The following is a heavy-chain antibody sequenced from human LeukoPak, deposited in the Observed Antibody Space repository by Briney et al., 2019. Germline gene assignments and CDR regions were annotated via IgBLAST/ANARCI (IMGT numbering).Heavy chain of an antibody. CDR2: ISSSSSYI. CDR3: ARNYYGSGSYQY. D-gene: IGHD3-10*01. V-gene: IGHV3-21*01. Sequence: GGSLRLSCAASGFTFSSYSMNWVRQAPGMGLEWVSSISSSSSYIYYADSVKGRFTISRDNAKNSLYLQMNSLRAEDTAVYYCARNYYGSGSYQYWGQGTLVTVS. CDR1: GFTFSSYS. J-gene: IGHJ4*02.